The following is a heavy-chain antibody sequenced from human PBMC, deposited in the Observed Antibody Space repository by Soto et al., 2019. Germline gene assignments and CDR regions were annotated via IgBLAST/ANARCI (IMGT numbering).Heavy chain of an antibody. CDR2: IYHSGYI. CDR3: ARISSP. Sequence: QLQLQESGSGLVKPSQTLSLTCAVSGGSLSSGGYSWSWIRQPPGKGLEWIGYIYHSGYIYNTPCLKSRVTISGDRAKNQFSLKLSSVTAAGTAVYYCARISSPWGQGTLVT. V-gene: IGHV4-30-2*01. CDR1: GGSLSSGGYS. J-gene: IGHJ5*01.